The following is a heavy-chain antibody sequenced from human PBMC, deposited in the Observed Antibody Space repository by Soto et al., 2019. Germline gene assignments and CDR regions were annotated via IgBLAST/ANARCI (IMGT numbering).Heavy chain of an antibody. V-gene: IGHV3-11*01. CDR1: GFTFSDYY. Sequence: LRLSCAASGFTFSDYYMSWIRQAPGKGLEWVSYISSSGSTIYYADSVKGRFTISRDNAKNSLYLQMNSLRAEDTAVYYCARSNLYYDSSGYPDYWGQGTLVTVSS. CDR3: ARSNLYYDSSGYPDY. D-gene: IGHD3-22*01. CDR2: ISSSGSTI. J-gene: IGHJ4*02.